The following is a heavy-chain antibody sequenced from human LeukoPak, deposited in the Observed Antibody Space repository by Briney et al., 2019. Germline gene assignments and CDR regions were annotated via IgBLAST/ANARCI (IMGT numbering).Heavy chain of an antibody. Sequence: SETLSLTCTVSGGSISSYYWSWIRQPAGKGLEWIGRIYTSGSTNYNPSLTSRVTMSVDTSKNHFSLKLSSVTAAYTAVYFCAREILVQGINWFDPGGEGTLVTVSS. CDR3: AREILVQGINWFDP. D-gene: IGHD3-10*01. CDR1: GGSISSYY. J-gene: IGHJ5*02. CDR2: IYTSGST. V-gene: IGHV4-4*07.